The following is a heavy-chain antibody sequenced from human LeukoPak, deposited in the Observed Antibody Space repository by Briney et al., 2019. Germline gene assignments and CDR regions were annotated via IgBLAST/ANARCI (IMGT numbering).Heavy chain of an antibody. J-gene: IGHJ4*02. D-gene: IGHD3-10*01. CDR2: KSYDGSNK. V-gene: IGHV3-30*01. Sequence: GGSLRLSCAASGFAFSSYAMHWVRQAPGKGLEWVAVKSYDGSNKYYADSVKGRFTISRDNSKNTLYLQMNSLRAEDTAVYYCARDQDGYITMVRGVLPDYWGQGTLVTVSS. CDR1: GFAFSSYA. CDR3: ARDQDGYITMVRGVLPDY.